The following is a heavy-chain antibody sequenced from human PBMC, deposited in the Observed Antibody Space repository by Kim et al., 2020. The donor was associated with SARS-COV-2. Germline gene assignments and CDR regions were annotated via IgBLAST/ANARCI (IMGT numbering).Heavy chain of an antibody. J-gene: IGHJ4*02. CDR3: ARQVLKGITIFGVVTPDYFDY. D-gene: IGHD3-3*01. CDR2: IYYSGST. V-gene: IGHV4-39*01. Sequence: SETLSLTCTVSGGFISSSSYYWGWIRQPPGKGLEWIGNIYYSGSTYYNPSLKSRVTISVDTSKNQFSLKLSSVTAADTAVYYCARQVLKGITIFGVVTPDYFDYWGQGTLVTVSS. CDR1: GGFISSSSYY.